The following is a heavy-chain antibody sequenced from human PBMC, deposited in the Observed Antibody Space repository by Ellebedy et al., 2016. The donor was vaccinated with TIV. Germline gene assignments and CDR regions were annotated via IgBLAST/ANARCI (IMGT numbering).Heavy chain of an antibody. CDR3: ARDRLSTRIVGATTDAFDI. J-gene: IGHJ3*02. D-gene: IGHD1-26*01. Sequence: ASVKVSXKASRYTFTSYAMHWVRQAPGQRLEWMGWINAGNGNTKYSQKFQGRVTITRDTSASTAYMELSSLRSEDTAVYYCARDRLSTRIVGATTDAFDIWGQGTMVTVSS. CDR2: INAGNGNT. CDR1: RYTFTSYA. V-gene: IGHV1-3*01.